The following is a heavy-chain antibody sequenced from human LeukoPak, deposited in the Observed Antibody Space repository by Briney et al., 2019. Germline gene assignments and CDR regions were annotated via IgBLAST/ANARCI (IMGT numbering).Heavy chain of an antibody. D-gene: IGHD4-17*01. CDR3: GTAGTVTTDNFDY. Sequence: GGSPRLSCAASGFTFSSYSMNWVRQAPGKGLEWVSYISSSSSTIYYADSVKGRFTISRDNAKNSLYLQMNSLRAEDTAVYYCGTAGTVTTDNFDYWGQGTLVTVSS. CDR2: ISSSSSTI. V-gene: IGHV3-48*01. CDR1: GFTFSSYS. J-gene: IGHJ4*02.